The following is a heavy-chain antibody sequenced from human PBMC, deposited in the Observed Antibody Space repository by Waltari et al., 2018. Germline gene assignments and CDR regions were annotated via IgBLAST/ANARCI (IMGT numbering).Heavy chain of an antibody. CDR1: GGSFSGYY. CDR2: LNHAGYT. D-gene: IGHD2-15*01. Sequence: QVQLQQWGAGLLQSSETLSLTCAVYGGSFSGYYWGWVRQPPGKGLEWIGELNHAGYTNHNPSLRSRVTMSEETSKSQFSLKLNSVTAADTAVYYCVRLEDCTGPGGHCYSGDPFALDVWGQGTTVTVSS. CDR3: VRLEDCTGPGGHCYSGDPFALDV. V-gene: IGHV4-34*02. J-gene: IGHJ6*02.